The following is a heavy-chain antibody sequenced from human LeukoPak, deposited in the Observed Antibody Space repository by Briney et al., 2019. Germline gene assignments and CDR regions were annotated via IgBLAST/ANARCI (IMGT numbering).Heavy chain of an antibody. V-gene: IGHV1-2*02. CDR3: ARDSAEVYAIFYY. D-gene: IGHD2-8*01. CDR1: GYTFTGYY. J-gene: IGHJ4*02. Sequence: ASVKVSCKASGYTFTGYYMHWVRQAPGQGLEWMGWINPNSGGTNYAQKFQGRVTMTRDTSISTAYMELSRLRSDDTAVYCCARDSAEVYAIFYYWGQGTLVTVSS. CDR2: INPNSGGT.